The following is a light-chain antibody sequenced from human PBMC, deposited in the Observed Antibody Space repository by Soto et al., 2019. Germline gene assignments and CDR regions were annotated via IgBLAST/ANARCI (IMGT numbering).Light chain of an antibody. CDR3: QQYNNWAIT. CDR2: GAS. Sequence: EIVMTQSPATLSVSPGERATLSCRASQRVSNNLAWYQQKPGQAPRLLIYGASTRATGIPARFSGSGSGTEFALTISSLQSEDFVVYYCQQYNNWAITFGQGTRLEIK. V-gene: IGKV3-15*01. CDR1: QRVSNN. J-gene: IGKJ5*01.